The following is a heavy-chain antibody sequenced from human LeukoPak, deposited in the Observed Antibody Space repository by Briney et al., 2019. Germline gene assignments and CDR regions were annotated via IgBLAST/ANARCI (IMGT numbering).Heavy chain of an antibody. J-gene: IGHJ5*02. D-gene: IGHD6-19*01. CDR3: ARGAVAGSLDWFDP. CDR2: IYYSGST. CDR1: GGSISSGGYY. V-gene: IGHV4-61*08. Sequence: PSETLSLTCTVSGGSISSGGYYWSWIRQPPGKGLEWIGYIYYSGSTNYNPSLKSRVTISVDTSKNQFSLKLSSVTAADTAVYSCARGAVAGSLDWFDPWGQGTLVTVSS.